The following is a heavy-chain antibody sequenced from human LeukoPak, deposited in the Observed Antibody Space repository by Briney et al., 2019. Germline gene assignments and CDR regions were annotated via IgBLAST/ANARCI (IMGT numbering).Heavy chain of an antibody. Sequence: GGSLRLSCTASGFTFGDYAMSWVRQAPGKGLEWVGFIRSKAHGGTTLYAASVRGRFTISRDDSKSIAYLQMNSLKTEDTAVYYCTTEGGLGYCSSTCCSSGGWGQGTLVTVSS. V-gene: IGHV3-49*04. CDR1: GFTFGDYA. CDR3: TTEGGLGYCSSTCCSSGG. D-gene: IGHD2-2*01. J-gene: IGHJ4*02. CDR2: IRSKAHGGTT.